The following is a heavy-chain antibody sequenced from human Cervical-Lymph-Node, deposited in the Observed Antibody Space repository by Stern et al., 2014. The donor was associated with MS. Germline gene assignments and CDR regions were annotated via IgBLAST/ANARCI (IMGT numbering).Heavy chain of an antibody. V-gene: IGHV5-51*03. Sequence: EVHLVESGAEVKKPGGSLKISCKGSGYSFTRDWIGWVRQTPGKGLEWMGVIYLGDSDTRYSPSFQGQVTISADKSISTAYLQWSSLKASDTAMYYCASLPDSGGWYGIWYFDLWGRGTLVTVSS. CDR2: IYLGDSDT. CDR1: GYSFTRDW. D-gene: IGHD6-19*01. CDR3: ASLPDSGGWYGIWYFDL. J-gene: IGHJ2*01.